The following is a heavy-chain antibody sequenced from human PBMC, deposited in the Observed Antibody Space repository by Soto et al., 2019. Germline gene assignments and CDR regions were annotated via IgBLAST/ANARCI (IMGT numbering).Heavy chain of an antibody. V-gene: IGHV1-18*01. CDR1: GYTFTSYG. CDR2: ISAYNGNT. D-gene: IGHD3-10*01. J-gene: IGHJ6*02. Sequence: EASVKVSCKASGYTFTSYGISWVRQAPGQGLEWMGWISAYNGNTNYAQKLQGRVTMTTDTSTSTAYMELGSLRSDDTAVYYCARERIRYYGSGQTYYYYYYGMDVWGQGTTVTVSS. CDR3: ARERIRYYGSGQTYYYYYYGMDV.